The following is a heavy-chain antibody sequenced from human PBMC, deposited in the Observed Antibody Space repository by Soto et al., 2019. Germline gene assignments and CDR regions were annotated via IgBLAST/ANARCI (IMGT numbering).Heavy chain of an antibody. V-gene: IGHV1-18*01. Sequence: GASVNVSCKASGYTFTSYCISWVRQAPGQGLEWMGWISAYNGNTNYAQKLQGRVTMTTDTSTSTAYMELRSLRSDDTAVYYCARWTQQWPFDPWGQGTLVTVSS. D-gene: IGHD6-19*01. J-gene: IGHJ5*02. CDR3: ARWTQQWPFDP. CDR2: ISAYNGNT. CDR1: GYTFTSYC.